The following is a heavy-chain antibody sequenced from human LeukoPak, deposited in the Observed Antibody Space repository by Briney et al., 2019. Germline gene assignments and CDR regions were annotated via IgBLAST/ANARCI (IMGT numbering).Heavy chain of an antibody. Sequence: PSETLSLTCTVSGASINRYYWSWIRQPPGKGLEWVACISHSGNTNYNPPLKTRVTISADTYKGQISLKLTSVTAADTATYYCARHYSTDPFVYWGQGTGVSVSS. D-gene: IGHD4-11*01. CDR1: GASINRYY. V-gene: IGHV4-59*08. CDR3: ARHYSTDPFVY. J-gene: IGHJ4*02. CDR2: ISHSGNT.